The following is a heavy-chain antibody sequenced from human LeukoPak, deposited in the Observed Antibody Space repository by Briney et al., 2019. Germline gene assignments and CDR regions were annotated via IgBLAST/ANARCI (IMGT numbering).Heavy chain of an antibody. CDR1: GYTFTSYD. D-gene: IGHD2-8*01. CDR3: ARGPRWAKTNFDY. J-gene: IGHJ4*02. V-gene: IGHV1-8*03. CDR2: MNPNSGNT. Sequence: ASVKVSCKASGYTFTSYDINWVRQATGQGLEWMGWMNPNSGNTGYAQKFQGRVTITRNTSISTAYMELSSLRSEDTAVYYCARGPRWAKTNFDYWGQGPLVTVSS.